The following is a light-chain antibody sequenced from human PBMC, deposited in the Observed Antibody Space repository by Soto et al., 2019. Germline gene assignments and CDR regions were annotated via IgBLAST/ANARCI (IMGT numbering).Light chain of an antibody. Sequence: IQMTQSPSTLSASVGNRVTITCRASQSVGPWLAWYQRKPGQAPKLLMYDVSRLASGVPSRFSGSTSGTEFTLTISSLQPGDSATYYCQQYSSLWTFGQGTKADIK. V-gene: IGKV1-5*01. CDR2: DVS. CDR3: QQYSSLWT. CDR1: QSVGPW. J-gene: IGKJ1*01.